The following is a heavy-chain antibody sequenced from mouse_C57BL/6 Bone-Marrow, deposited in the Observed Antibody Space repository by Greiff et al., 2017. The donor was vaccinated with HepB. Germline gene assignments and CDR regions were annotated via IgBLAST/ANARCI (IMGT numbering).Heavy chain of an antibody. CDR1: GYTFTSYW. D-gene: IGHD1-1*01. Sequence: VQLQESGAELVRPGSSVKLSCKASGYTFTSYWMHWVKQRPIQGLEWIGNIDPSDSETHYNQKFKDKATLTVDKSSSTDYMQLSSLTSEDSAVYYCARGATVGDYWGQGTTLTVSS. V-gene: IGHV1-52*01. J-gene: IGHJ2*01. CDR2: IDPSDSET. CDR3: ARGATVGDY.